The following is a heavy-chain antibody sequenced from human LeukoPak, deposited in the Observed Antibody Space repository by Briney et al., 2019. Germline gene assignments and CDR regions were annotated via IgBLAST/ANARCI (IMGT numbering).Heavy chain of an antibody. CDR1: GYTFTSYD. D-gene: IGHD3-10*01. J-gene: IGHJ5*02. V-gene: IGHV1-8*01. CDR3: ARALRITMVRGVMGSMLDWFDP. Sequence: ASVKVSCKASGYTFTSYDINWVRQATGQGLEWMGWMNPNSGNTGYAQKFQGRVTMTRNTSISTAYMELSSLRSEDTAVYYCARALRITMVRGVMGSMLDWFDPWGQGTLVTVSS. CDR2: MNPNSGNT.